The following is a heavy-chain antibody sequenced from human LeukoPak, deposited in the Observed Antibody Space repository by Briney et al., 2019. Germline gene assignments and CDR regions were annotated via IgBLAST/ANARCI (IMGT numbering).Heavy chain of an antibody. Sequence: PGGSLRLSCAASGFTFSDYYMSWIRQAPGKGLEWVSYISSSRSDTKYADSVKGRFTISRDNAKNSLYRQMNSLRAEDTAVYYCARDRLWEVGATPYFAYWGQGTLVTVSS. CDR1: GFTFSDYY. J-gene: IGHJ4*02. V-gene: IGHV3-11*05. CDR3: ARDRLWEVGATPYFAY. D-gene: IGHD1-26*01. CDR2: ISSSRSDT.